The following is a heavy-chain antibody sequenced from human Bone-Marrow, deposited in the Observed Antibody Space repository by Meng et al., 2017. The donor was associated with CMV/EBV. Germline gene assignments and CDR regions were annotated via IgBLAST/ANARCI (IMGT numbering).Heavy chain of an antibody. CDR3: VRDHGAPIVVVPAASNWFDP. Sequence: SETLSLTCTVSGGSISSGGYYWSWIRQHPGKGLEWIGYINYSGSTYYNPSLKSRVTISVDTSKNQFSLKLSSVTAADTAVYYCVRDHGAPIVVVPAASNWFDPWGQGTLVTVSS. D-gene: IGHD2-2*01. CDR2: INYSGST. CDR1: GGSISSGGYY. J-gene: IGHJ5*02. V-gene: IGHV4-31*03.